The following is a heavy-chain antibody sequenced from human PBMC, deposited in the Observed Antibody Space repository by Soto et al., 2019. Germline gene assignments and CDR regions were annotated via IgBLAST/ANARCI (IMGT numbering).Heavy chain of an antibody. CDR2: INPNSGGT. CDR3: ARDFRIIAAAEGAFGY. J-gene: IGHJ4*02. CDR1: GYTFTGYY. D-gene: IGHD6-13*01. V-gene: IGHV1-2*02. Sequence: QVPLVQSGAEVKKPGASVKVSCKASGYTFTGYYMHWVRQAPGQGLEWMGWINPNSGGTNYAQKFQGRVTMTRDTSISTAYMELSRLRSDDTAVYYCARDFRIIAAAEGAFGYWGQGTLVTVSS.